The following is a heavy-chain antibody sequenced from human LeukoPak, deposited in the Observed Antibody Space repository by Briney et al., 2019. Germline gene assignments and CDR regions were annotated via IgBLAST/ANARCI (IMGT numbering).Heavy chain of an antibody. J-gene: IGHJ6*04. CDR3: ARGGPAYYDILTGYYPYGMDV. V-gene: IGHV3-48*03. D-gene: IGHD3-9*01. CDR1: GFTFSSYE. Sequence: GGSLRLSCAASGFTFSSYEMNWVRQAPGKGLEWVSYISSSGSTIYYADSVKGRFTISRDNAENSLYLQMNSLRAEDTAVYYCARGGPAYYDILTGYYPYGMDVWGKGTTVTVSS. CDR2: ISSSGSTI.